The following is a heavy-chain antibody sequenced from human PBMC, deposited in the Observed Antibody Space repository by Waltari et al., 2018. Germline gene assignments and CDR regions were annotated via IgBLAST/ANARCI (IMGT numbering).Heavy chain of an antibody. CDR1: GFTFSSYG. D-gene: IGHD5-12*01. CDR2: ICDDGSNK. Sequence: QVQLVESGGGVVQPGRSLRLSCAASGFTFSSYGMHWVRQAPGKGLEWVAVICDDGSNKYYADSVKGRFTISRDNSKNTLYLQMNSLRAEDTAVYYCSRGALFVATGGAFDLWGQGTMVTVSS. V-gene: IGHV3-33*01. CDR3: SRGALFVATGGAFDL. J-gene: IGHJ3*01.